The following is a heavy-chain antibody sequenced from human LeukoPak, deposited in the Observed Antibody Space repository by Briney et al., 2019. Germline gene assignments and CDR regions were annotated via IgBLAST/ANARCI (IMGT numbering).Heavy chain of an antibody. CDR2: IFYSGST. D-gene: IGHD5-18*01. V-gene: IGHV4-30-4*08. J-gene: IGHJ4*02. CDR3: ARGAYSYGLYYFDS. Sequence: PSETLSLTCAVYGGSFSGYYWSWIRQPPGKGLEWIGYIFYSGSTYYNPSLKSRLTISVGTSKNQFSLKLSSVTAADTAVYYCARGAYSYGLYYFDSWGQGTLVTVSS. CDR1: GGSFSGYY.